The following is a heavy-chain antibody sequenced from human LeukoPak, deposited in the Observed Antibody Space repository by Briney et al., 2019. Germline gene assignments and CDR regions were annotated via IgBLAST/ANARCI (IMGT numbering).Heavy chain of an antibody. CDR1: GSTFTVYY. CDR2: INPSGGST. V-gene: IGHV1-46*01. Sequence: ASVTVSCKASGSTFTVYYMHWVRQAPGQGLELMGIINPSGGSTSYSQKFQCRVTMSRDMSTSTEYMELSSLRSEGTAVYYCARDNSVEETAWWFDPWGQGTLVTVSS. CDR3: ARDNSVEETAWWFDP. J-gene: IGHJ5*02. D-gene: IGHD2-21*02.